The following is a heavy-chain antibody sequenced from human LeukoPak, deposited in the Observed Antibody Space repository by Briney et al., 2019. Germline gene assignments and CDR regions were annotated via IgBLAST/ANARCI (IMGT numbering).Heavy chain of an antibody. CDR2: IYSGGST. Sequence: GRSLRLSCAASGFTVSSNYMSWVRQAPGKGLEWVSVIYSGGSTYYADSVKGRFTISRDNSKNTLYLQMNSLRAEDTAVYYCAREASSSPGYAFDIWGQGTMVTVSS. CDR3: AREASSSPGYAFDI. D-gene: IGHD6-13*01. J-gene: IGHJ3*02. CDR1: GFTVSSNY. V-gene: IGHV3-66*01.